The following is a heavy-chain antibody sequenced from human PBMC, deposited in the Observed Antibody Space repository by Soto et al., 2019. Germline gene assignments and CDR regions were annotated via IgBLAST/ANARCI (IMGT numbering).Heavy chain of an antibody. J-gene: IGHJ3*02. Sequence: ASVKVSCKASGGTFSSYAISWVRQAPGQGLEWMGGIIPIFGTANYAQKFQGRVTITADESTSTAYMELSSLRSEDTAAYYCARAYCGGDCYTVLGDAFDIWGQGTMVTVSS. CDR2: IIPIFGTA. D-gene: IGHD2-21*02. V-gene: IGHV1-69*13. CDR1: GGTFSSYA. CDR3: ARAYCGGDCYTVLGDAFDI.